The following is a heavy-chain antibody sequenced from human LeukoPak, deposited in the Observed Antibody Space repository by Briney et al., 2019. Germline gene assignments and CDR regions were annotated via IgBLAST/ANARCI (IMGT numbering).Heavy chain of an antibody. CDR1: GITLSNYG. CDR3: AKRGNPTVGHHSLDV. Sequence: PGGSLRLSCAVSGITLSNYGMSWVRQAPGRGLEWVAGLSGSGGGTNYADSVQGRFTISRDHPKNTLYLQMNSLRAEDTAVYYCAKRGNPTVGHHSLDVWGKGTTVSVSS. J-gene: IGHJ6*04. V-gene: IGHV3-23*01. D-gene: IGHD1-1*01. CDR2: LSGSGGGT.